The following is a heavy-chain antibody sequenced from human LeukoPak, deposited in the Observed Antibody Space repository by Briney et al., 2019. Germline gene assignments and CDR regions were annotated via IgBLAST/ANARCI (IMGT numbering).Heavy chain of an antibody. CDR2: IYYSGST. D-gene: IGHD3-9*01. CDR3: ARGLTIYDILTAYYTFPYFDY. J-gene: IGHJ4*02. CDR1: GGSISSYY. Sequence: SETLSLTCTVSGGSISSYYWTWIRQPPGKGLEWIGYIYYSGSTNYSPSLKSRVTISVDTSKNQFSLNLTSVTAADTAVYYCARGLTIYDILTAYYTFPYFDYWGQGTLVTVSS. V-gene: IGHV4-59*01.